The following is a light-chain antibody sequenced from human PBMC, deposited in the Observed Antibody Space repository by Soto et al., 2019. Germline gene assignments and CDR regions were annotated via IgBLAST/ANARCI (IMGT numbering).Light chain of an antibody. Sequence: EIVLTQSPGTLSLSPGERATLSCRTSESVTSTYLAWYQQKPCQPPRLLIYAASSRATGIPDRFSGSGSGTDFTLTISRLVPEDFAVYYCQVFGSSPRYSFGRGTKLEIK. CDR2: AAS. V-gene: IGKV3-20*01. CDR3: QVFGSSPRYS. CDR1: ESVTSTY. J-gene: IGKJ2*01.